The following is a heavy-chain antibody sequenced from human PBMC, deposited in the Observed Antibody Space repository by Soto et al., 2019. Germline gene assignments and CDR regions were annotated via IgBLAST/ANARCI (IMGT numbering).Heavy chain of an antibody. J-gene: IGHJ3*02. CDR1: GFTFSNAW. CDR2: IKSKTDGGTT. CDR3: TTEVQYYYDSSGHDAFDI. V-gene: IGHV3-15*07. Sequence: GGSLRLSCAASGFTFSNAWMNWVRQAPGKGLEWVGRIKSKTDGGTTDYAAPVKGRFTISRDDSKNTLYLQMNSLKTEDTAVYYCTTEVQYYYDSSGHDAFDIWGQGTMVTVSS. D-gene: IGHD3-22*01.